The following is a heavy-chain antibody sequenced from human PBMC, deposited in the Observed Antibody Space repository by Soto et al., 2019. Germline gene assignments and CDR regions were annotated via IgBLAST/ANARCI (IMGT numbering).Heavy chain of an antibody. CDR3: AKSRVFIGAIVTLLDS. D-gene: IGHD3-16*02. J-gene: IGHJ4*02. V-gene: IGHV3-23*01. CDR1: GFTFSSYA. CDR2: ISNNGDTA. Sequence: EVQLLESEGGLVQPGGSLTLSCATSGFTFSSYAMVWVRQAAEKGLEWVASISNNGDTAYYADSVKGRFTISRGNSENTLYLQMNGLRADDTAVYFCAKSRVFIGAIVTLLDSWGQGTQVTVSS.